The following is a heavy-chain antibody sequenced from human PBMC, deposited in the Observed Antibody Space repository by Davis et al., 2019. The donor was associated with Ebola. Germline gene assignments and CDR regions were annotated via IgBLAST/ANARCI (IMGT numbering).Heavy chain of an antibody. CDR2: IYYSGST. Sequence: SETLSLTCTVPGGSIISSSSYWGWIRQPPRKGLEWIGYIYYSGSTYYNPSLKSRVTISVDTSKNQFSLKLSSVTAADTAVYYCARLGSGSLRDWGQGTLVTVSS. J-gene: IGHJ4*02. V-gene: IGHV4-31*03. D-gene: IGHD1-26*01. CDR1: GGSIISSSSY. CDR3: ARLGSGSLRD.